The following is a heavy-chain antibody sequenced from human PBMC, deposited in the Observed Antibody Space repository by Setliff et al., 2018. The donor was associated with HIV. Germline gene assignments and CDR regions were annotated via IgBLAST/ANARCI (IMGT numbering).Heavy chain of an antibody. CDR1: GFTFSSYA. V-gene: IGHV3-23*01. Sequence: PGGSLRLSCAASGFTFSSYAMSWVRQAPGKGLEWVSAISGSGGSTYYADSVKGRFTISRDDSKNTLYLQMNSLRAEDTAVYYCAKDQRAVPTMGFDYWGQGTLVTVSS. CDR3: AKDQRAVPTMGFDY. CDR2: ISGSGGST. J-gene: IGHJ4*02. D-gene: IGHD6-25*01.